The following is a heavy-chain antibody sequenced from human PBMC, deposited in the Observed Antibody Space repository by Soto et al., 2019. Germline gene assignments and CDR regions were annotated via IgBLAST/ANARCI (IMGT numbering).Heavy chain of an antibody. Sequence: EVQLAESGGGLVQPGGSLKLSCAASGFTFSGSAMHWVRQASGKGLEWVGRIRSKANSYATAYAASVKGRFTISRDDSKNTAYLQMNSLKTEDTAVYYCASDTARVYYGIDVWGQGTTVTVSS. J-gene: IGHJ6*02. CDR2: IRSKANSYAT. D-gene: IGHD5-18*01. CDR1: GFTFSGSA. CDR3: ASDTARVYYGIDV. V-gene: IGHV3-73*02.